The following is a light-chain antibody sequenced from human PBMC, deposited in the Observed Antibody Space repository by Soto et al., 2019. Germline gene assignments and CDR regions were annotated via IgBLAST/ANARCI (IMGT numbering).Light chain of an antibody. J-gene: IGLJ3*02. Sequence: QSALTQPASMSGSPGQSITISCTGTSSDVGGYNYVSWYQQHPGKAPKLIIYEVSNRPSGVSNRFSGSKSGNTASLTISGLQADDEADYYCSSYTSSSTGVFGGGTKLTVL. CDR1: SSDVGGYNY. CDR3: SSYTSSSTGV. V-gene: IGLV2-14*01. CDR2: EVS.